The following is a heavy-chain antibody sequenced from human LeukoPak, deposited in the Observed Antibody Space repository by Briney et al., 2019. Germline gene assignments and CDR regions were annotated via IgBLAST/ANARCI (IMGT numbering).Heavy chain of an antibody. Sequence: GGSLRLSCAASGFTFSSYGMHWVRQAPGKGLEWLSYISSSGNTVYYADSVKGRFTISRDNAKNSVYLQMNSLRAEDTGVYFCARGLAVSSNYWGQGTLVTVSS. CDR2: ISSSGNTV. V-gene: IGHV3-48*04. CDR1: GFTFSSYG. J-gene: IGHJ4*02. D-gene: IGHD6-19*01. CDR3: ARGLAVSSNY.